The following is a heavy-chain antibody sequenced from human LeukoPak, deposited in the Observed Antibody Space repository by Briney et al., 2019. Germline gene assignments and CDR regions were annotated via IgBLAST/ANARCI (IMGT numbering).Heavy chain of an antibody. CDR3: ARGVGVAARPDY. CDR1: GYTLTELS. V-gene: IGHV1-24*01. D-gene: IGHD6-6*01. Sequence: AASVKVSCKVSGYTLTELSMHWVRQAPGKGLEWMGGFDPEDGETIYAQKFQGRVTMTEDTSTDTAYMELSSLRSEDTAVYYCARGVGVAARPDYWGQGTLVTVSS. J-gene: IGHJ4*02. CDR2: FDPEDGET.